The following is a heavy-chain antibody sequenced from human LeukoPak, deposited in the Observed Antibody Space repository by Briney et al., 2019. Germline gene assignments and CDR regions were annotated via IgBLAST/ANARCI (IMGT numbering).Heavy chain of an antibody. J-gene: IGHJ6*04. CDR1: GFTFSSYE. Sequence: KTGGSLRLSCAASGFTFSSYEMNWVRQAPGKGLEWVSSISSSSSYIYYADSVKGRFTISRDNAKNSLYLQMNSLRAEDTAVYYCARDLESSSPDYGMDVWGKGTTVTVSS. CDR3: ARDLESSSPDYGMDV. CDR2: ISSSSSYI. D-gene: IGHD6-13*01. V-gene: IGHV3-21*01.